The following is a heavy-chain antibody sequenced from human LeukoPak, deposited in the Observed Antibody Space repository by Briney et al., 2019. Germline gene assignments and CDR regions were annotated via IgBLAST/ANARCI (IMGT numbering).Heavy chain of an antibody. Sequence: HGESLKISCKGSGYSFTSYWIAWVRQMPGKGPEWMGIIYPGDSYTTYSPSFQGQVTISADKSISTAYLQWRSLKASDTAMYYCARRSGSDALDIWGQGTMVTVSS. CDR1: GYSFTSYW. D-gene: IGHD3-10*01. CDR2: IYPGDSYT. CDR3: ARRSGSDALDI. J-gene: IGHJ3*02. V-gene: IGHV5-51*01.